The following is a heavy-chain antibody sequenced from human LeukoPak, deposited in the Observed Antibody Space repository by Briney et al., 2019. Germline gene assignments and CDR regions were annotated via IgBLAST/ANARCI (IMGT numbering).Heavy chain of an antibody. Sequence: PGGSLRLSCAASGFTFSSHWMSWVRQAPGKGLDWVANIKEDGSEERYADSVKGRVSISGDNAKNSLLLQMSSLRAEDTAVYYCARYCSSATCIDSWGQGTLVTVSS. D-gene: IGHD2-2*01. CDR1: GFTFSSHW. J-gene: IGHJ4*02. V-gene: IGHV3-7*01. CDR2: IKEDGSEE. CDR3: ARYCSSATCIDS.